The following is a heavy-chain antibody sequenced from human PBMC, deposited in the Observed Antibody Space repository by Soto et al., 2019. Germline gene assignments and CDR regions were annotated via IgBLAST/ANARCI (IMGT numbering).Heavy chain of an antibody. CDR1: GYTFTGFS. CDR3: ARDPWVGESIRYYFDY. D-gene: IGHD3-10*01. V-gene: IGHV1-3*01. J-gene: IGHJ4*02. Sequence: ASVKVSCKASGYTFTGFSLHWVRQAPGQRLEWMGWINAGSGNTKYSQKFQGRVTITRDTSASTAYMELSSLTSEDTAVYYCARDPWVGESIRYYFDYWAQGTLVTVSS. CDR2: INAGSGNT.